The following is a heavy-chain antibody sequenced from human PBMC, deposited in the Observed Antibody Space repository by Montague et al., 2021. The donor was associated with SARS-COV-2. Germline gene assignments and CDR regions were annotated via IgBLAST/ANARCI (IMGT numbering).Heavy chain of an antibody. CDR2: INHRGST. CDR3: ARGFDY. CDR1: GGSFGGYY. Sequence: SETLSLTCAVYGGSFGGYYWSWIRQPPGKGLEWIGEINHRGSTNYNPSLKSRVTISVDTSKNQFSLKLSSVTAADTAVCYCARGFDYWGQGTLVTVSS. V-gene: IGHV4-34*01. J-gene: IGHJ4*02.